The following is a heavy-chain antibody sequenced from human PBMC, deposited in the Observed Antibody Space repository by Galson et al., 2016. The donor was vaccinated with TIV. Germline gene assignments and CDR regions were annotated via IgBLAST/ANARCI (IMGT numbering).Heavy chain of an antibody. CDR2: ISYCGSPK. Sequence: SLRLSCAASGFTLSDYYMTWIRQAPGQGLEWLSYISYCGSPKYDADSMKGRLTISRDIAKNSIYLDMSGLRAEDTAVYYCARYSGQYYAMDVWGQGTTVTVSS. CDR1: GFTLSDYY. CDR3: ARYSGQYYAMDV. V-gene: IGHV3-11*01. D-gene: IGHD1-26*01. J-gene: IGHJ6*02.